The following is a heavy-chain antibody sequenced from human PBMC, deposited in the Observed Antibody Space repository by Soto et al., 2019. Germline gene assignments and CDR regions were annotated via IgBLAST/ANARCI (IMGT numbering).Heavy chain of an antibody. CDR1: GFTFSSYG. V-gene: IGHV3-33*01. Sequence: GGSLRLSCAASGFTFSSYGMHWVRQAPGKGLEWVAVIWYDGSNKYYADSVKGRFTISRDNSKNTLYLQMNSLRAEDTAVYYCARGWYYDSSGYYGWYFDYWGQGTLVTVSS. D-gene: IGHD3-22*01. CDR3: ARGWYYDSSGYYGWYFDY. CDR2: IWYDGSNK. J-gene: IGHJ4*02.